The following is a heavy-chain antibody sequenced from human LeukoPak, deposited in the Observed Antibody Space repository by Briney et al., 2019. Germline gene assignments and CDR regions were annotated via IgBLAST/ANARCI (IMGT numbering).Heavy chain of an antibody. CDR3: ARGSYYTNY. CDR2: INIDGSST. V-gene: IGHV3-74*01. CDR1: GFTFSSYW. D-gene: IGHD1-26*01. Sequence: PGGSLRLSCAAAGFTFSSYWMHWVRQAPGKWLVWVSRINIDGSSTSYADSVKGRFTISRDNAKNTLYLQMNSLRAEDTAVYYCARGSYYTNYWGQGTLVTASS. J-gene: IGHJ4*02.